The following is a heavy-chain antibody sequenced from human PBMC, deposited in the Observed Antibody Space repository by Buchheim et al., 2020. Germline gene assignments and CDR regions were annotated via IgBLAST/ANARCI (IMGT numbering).Heavy chain of an antibody. CDR3: ARDRVAVAGTGFDY. CDR1: GYTFTSYD. D-gene: IGHD6-19*01. V-gene: IGHV1-8*01. Sequence: QVQLVQSGAEVKQPGASVKVSCKASGYTFTSYDINWVRQATGQGLEWMGWMNPNSGNTGYAQKFQGRVTMTRNTSINIAYLAVSSLRSEDTAVYYCARDRVAVAGTGFDYWGQGTL. J-gene: IGHJ4*02. CDR2: MNPNSGNT.